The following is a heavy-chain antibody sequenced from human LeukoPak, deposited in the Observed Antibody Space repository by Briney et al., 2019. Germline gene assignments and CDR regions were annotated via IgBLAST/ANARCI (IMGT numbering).Heavy chain of an antibody. V-gene: IGHV4-59*08. CDR3: ARNPEQQLDY. CDR1: GGSISSFF. D-gene: IGHD6-13*01. Sequence: PSETLSLTCTVSGGSISSFFWSWIRQPPGKGLEWIGYIYYSGITKYNPSLKSRVTISVDTSENQFSLKLSSVAAADTAVYYCARNPEQQLDYWGQGTLVTVSS. J-gene: IGHJ4*02. CDR2: IYYSGIT.